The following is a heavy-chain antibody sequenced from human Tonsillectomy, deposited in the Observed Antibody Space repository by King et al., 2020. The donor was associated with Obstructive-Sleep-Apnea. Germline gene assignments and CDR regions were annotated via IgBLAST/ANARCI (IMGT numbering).Heavy chain of an antibody. CDR1: GFTFSSYS. CDR2: ISSSSSTI. CDR3: VREGYGSGDAFDI. J-gene: IGHJ3*02. D-gene: IGHD3-10*01. Sequence: VQLVESGGGLVQPGGSLRLSCAASGFTFSSYSMNWVRQAPGKWLELVSYISSSSSTIYYADSVKGRLTISRDNAKNSLYLQMNSLRAEDTAVYYCVREGYGSGDAFDIWGQGTMVTVSS. V-gene: IGHV3-48*01.